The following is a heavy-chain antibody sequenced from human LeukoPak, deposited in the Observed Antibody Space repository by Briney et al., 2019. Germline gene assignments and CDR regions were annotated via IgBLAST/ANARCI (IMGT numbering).Heavy chain of an antibody. CDR3: ARGSTTIAAAGTDYFDY. CDR2: IYYSGST. J-gene: IGHJ4*02. D-gene: IGHD6-13*01. V-gene: IGHV4-31*03. Sequence: PSETLSLTCTVSGGSISSGGYYWSWIRQHPGKGLEWIGYIYYSGSTYYNPSLKSRVTISVDTSKNQFSLKLSSVTAADTAVYYCARGSTTIAAAGTDYFDYWGQGTLVTVSS. CDR1: GGSISSGGYY.